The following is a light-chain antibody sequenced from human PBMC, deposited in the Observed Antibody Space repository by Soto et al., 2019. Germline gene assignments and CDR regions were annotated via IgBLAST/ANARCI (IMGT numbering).Light chain of an antibody. J-gene: IGLJ1*01. Sequence: QSALTQPRSVSGSPGQSVTISCTGTSSDVGGYNYVSWFQQHPGKAPKLMIYAVTERPSGVPDRFSGSKSGNTASLTISGLQAEDEPDYYCCSYAGTFTYVFGTGTKVTVL. CDR3: CSYAGTFTYV. CDR1: SSDVGGYNY. CDR2: AVT. V-gene: IGLV2-11*01.